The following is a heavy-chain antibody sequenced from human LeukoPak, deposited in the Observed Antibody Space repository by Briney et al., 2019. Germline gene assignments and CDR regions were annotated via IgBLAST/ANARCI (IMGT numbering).Heavy chain of an antibody. D-gene: IGHD1-26*01. CDR2: IGTAGDT. CDR3: ARARSPTLGYFDL. J-gene: IGHJ2*01. Sequence: GGSLRRSCAASGFTFSSYDMHWVRQATGKGLEWVSGIGTAGDTYYPGSVKGRFTISRENAENSLYLQMNSLRAGDTAVYYCARARSPTLGYFDLWGRGTLVTVSS. CDR1: GFTFSSYD. V-gene: IGHV3-13*01.